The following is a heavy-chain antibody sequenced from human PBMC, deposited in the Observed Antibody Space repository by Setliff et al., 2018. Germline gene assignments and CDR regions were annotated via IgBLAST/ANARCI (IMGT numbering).Heavy chain of an antibody. D-gene: IGHD6-19*01. V-gene: IGHV4-61*09. CDR3: ARASSGWYSAYYYYMDV. J-gene: IGHJ6*03. CDR2: IYTSWGT. Sequence: SETLSLTCTVSGESISSRRNYWGWFRQPAGKELEWIGQIYTSWGTNYNPSLKSRVTISLDTSKNQFSLSLTSVTAEDTAVYYCARASSGWYSAYYYYMDVWGKGTTVTVSS. CDR1: GESISSRRNY.